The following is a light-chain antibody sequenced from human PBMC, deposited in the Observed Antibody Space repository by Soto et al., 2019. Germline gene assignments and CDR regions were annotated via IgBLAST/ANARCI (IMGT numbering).Light chain of an antibody. CDR3: CSYAGITTFYV. CDR1: SSDVGSDDL. V-gene: IGLV2-23*01. J-gene: IGLJ1*01. Sequence: QSVLTQPASVSGSPGQSITVSCSGTSSDVGSDDLVSWYQHHPGKAPKLIIYEDFKRPSGVSNRFSGSKSGNTASLTISGLQAEDEADYYCCSYAGITTFYVFGTGTKLTVL. CDR2: EDF.